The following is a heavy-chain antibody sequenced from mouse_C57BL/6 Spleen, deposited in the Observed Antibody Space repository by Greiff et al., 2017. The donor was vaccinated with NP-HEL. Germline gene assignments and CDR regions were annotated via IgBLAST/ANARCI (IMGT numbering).Heavy chain of an antibody. J-gene: IGHJ2*01. V-gene: IGHV5-6*01. CDR2: ISSGGSYT. CDR3: ARWGLYYFDY. CDR1: GFTFSSYG. Sequence: EVQLVESGGDLVKPGGSLKLSCAASGFTFSSYGMSWVRQTPDKRLEWVATISSGGSYTYYPDSVKGRFTISRDNAKNTLYLQMSSLKSEDTAMYYCARWGLYYFDYWGQGTTLTVSS.